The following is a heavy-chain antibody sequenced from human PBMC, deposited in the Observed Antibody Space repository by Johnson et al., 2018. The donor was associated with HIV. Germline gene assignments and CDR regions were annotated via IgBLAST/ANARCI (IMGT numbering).Heavy chain of an antibody. CDR3: ARPAGKMILVVDDSFHI. D-gene: IGHD2-21*01. CDR1: GFTFSDYY. Sequence: QVQLVESGGGLVKPGGSLTVSCAGSGFTFSDYYVTWIRKAPGKGLEWVSYISSSGTTKNYADSVRGRFTISRDNVKNLVYLQMNSLRTEDTAVYYCARPAGKMILVVDDSFHIWGQGTMVTVSS. CDR2: ISSSGTTK. J-gene: IGHJ3*02. V-gene: IGHV3-11*04.